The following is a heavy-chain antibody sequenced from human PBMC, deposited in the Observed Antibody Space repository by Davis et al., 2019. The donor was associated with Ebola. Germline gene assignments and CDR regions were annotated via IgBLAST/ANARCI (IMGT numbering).Heavy chain of an antibody. Sequence: ASVKVSCKASGGTFSSYAISWVRQAPGQGLEWMGWISAYNGNTNYAQKLQGRVTMTTDTSTSTAYMELRSLRSDDTAVYYCARDTSGIAVAGQWGQGTLVTVSS. CDR2: ISAYNGNT. J-gene: IGHJ4*02. CDR1: GGTFSSYA. D-gene: IGHD6-19*01. V-gene: IGHV1-18*01. CDR3: ARDTSGIAVAGQ.